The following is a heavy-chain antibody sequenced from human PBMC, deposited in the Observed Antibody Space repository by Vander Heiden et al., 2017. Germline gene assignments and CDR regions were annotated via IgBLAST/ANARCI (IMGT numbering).Heavy chain of an antibody. D-gene: IGHD6-19*01. CDR3: AKDTEKWLVGGGFDY. CDR2: MSWNSGSI. J-gene: IGHJ4*02. Sequence: EVQMVVSGGGLVQPGRSLRLSCAASGFTFDDYAMHWVRQAPGKGLEWVSGMSWNSGSIGYADSVKGRFTISRDNAKNSLYLQMNSLRAEDTALYYCAKDTEKWLVGGGFDYWGQGTLVTVSS. V-gene: IGHV3-9*01. CDR1: GFTFDDYA.